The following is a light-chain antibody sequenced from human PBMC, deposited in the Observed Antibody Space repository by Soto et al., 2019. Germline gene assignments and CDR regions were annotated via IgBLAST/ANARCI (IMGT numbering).Light chain of an antibody. J-gene: IGKJ4*01. V-gene: IGKV3-20*01. CDR2: GTS. Sequence: EIVLTQSPGTLSLSPGERATLSCRASQSVSSSSLAWYQQKPGQAPRLLIYGTSSRATGIPDRFSGSGTGTDFTLTINRLEPEDFAVYYCQQYGSSPLLTFGGGTKVEIK. CDR1: QSVSSSS. CDR3: QQYGSSPLLT.